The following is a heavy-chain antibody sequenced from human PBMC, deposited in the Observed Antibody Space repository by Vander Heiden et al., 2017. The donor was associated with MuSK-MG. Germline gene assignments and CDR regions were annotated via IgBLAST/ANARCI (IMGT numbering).Heavy chain of an antibody. CDR3: ARDGSANWGDAFDI. CDR2: IIPIFGTA. CDR1: GRPFSSYA. Sequence: QVQLVQSGAEVKKPGSSVKVSCKPSGRPFSSYAISWVRQAPGQGLEWMGGIIPIFGTANYAQKCQGRVTITADESTSTAYMELSSLRSEDTAVYYCARDGSANWGDAFDIWGQGTMVTVSS. D-gene: IGHD7-27*01. J-gene: IGHJ3*02. V-gene: IGHV1-69*01.